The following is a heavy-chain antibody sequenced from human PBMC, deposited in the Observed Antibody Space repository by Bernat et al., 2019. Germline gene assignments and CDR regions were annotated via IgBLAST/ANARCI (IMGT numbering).Heavy chain of an antibody. CDR1: GFTFSSYG. J-gene: IGHJ4*02. D-gene: IGHD6-6*01. CDR3: AREQSIAAYIDY. CDR2: LWYDGSNK. V-gene: IGHV3-33*01. Sequence: QVQLVESGGGVVQPGRSLRLSCAASGFTFSSYGMHWVRQAPGKGLEWVAVLWYDGSNKYYADSVKGRFTISRDKSKNTLYLQMNSLRAEDTAVYYCAREQSIAAYIDYWGQGTLVTVSS.